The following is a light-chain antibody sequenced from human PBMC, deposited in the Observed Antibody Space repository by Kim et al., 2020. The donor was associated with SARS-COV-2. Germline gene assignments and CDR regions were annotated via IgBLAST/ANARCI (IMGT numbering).Light chain of an antibody. Sequence: QSALTQPASVSGSPGQSITISCTGTSSDVGSYNLVSWYQQHPGKAPKLMIYEVSQRPSGVSNRFSGSKSDNTASLTISGLQTEDEADYYCCSYATFFWVFGGGTKVTVL. CDR1: SSDVGSYNL. V-gene: IGLV2-23*02. CDR3: CSYATFFWV. CDR2: EVS. J-gene: IGLJ3*02.